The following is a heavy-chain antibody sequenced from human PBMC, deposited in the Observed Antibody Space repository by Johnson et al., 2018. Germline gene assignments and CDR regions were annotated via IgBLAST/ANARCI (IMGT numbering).Heavy chain of an antibody. Sequence: VQLQESGGGLVQPGGSLRLSCAASGFTFSTYWIHWVRQAPGKGLVWVSRINGDGSTTNYADSVKGRFTVSRDNAKNTLYLQMNSLRAEDTALYYCARASGGPCDIWGQGTMVTVSS. J-gene: IGHJ3*02. CDR2: INGDGSTT. CDR3: ARASGGPCDI. CDR1: GFTFSTYW. D-gene: IGHD6-25*01. V-gene: IGHV3-74*01.